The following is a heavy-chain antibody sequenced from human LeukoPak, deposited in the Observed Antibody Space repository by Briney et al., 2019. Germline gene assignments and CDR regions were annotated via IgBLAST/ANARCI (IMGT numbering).Heavy chain of an antibody. CDR1: GFTFSSSA. D-gene: IGHD4-11*01. CDR2: IWSDESNK. Sequence: PGGSLRLSCAASGFTFSSSAMSWVRQAPGKGLEWVAVIWSDESNKHYGDSVKGRFTISRDNSKNTLYLQMNSLRAEDTAVYYCAREGLTTSPNNALDVWGQGTMVIVSS. J-gene: IGHJ3*01. CDR3: AREGLTTSPNNALDV. V-gene: IGHV3-33*08.